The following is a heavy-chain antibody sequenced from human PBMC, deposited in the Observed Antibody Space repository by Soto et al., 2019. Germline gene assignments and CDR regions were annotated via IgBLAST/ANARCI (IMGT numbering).Heavy chain of an antibody. CDR2: ISSSSSTI. CDR3: ASFLQGAYGVGDCYSGRYYYHGSDG. V-gene: IGHV3-48*02. Sequence: PGGSLRLSCSASGFTFSSYSMNWVRQAPGKGLEWVSYISSSSSTIYYADSVKGRFTISRDNAKNSLYLQMNSLRDEDTAVYYCASFLQGAYGVGDCYSGRYYYHGSDGWCPLTALTVPS. CDR1: GFTFSSYS. D-gene: IGHD2-21*01. J-gene: IGHJ6*02.